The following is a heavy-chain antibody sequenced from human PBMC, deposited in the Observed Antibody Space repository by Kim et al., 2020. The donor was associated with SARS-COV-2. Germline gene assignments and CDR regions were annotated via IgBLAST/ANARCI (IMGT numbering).Heavy chain of an antibody. CDR3: AREKRITMVRGVIGDAFDI. CDR2: INSDGSST. V-gene: IGHV3-74*01. D-gene: IGHD3-10*01. CDR1: GFTFSSYW. J-gene: IGHJ3*02. Sequence: GGSLRLSCAASGFTFSSYWMHWVRQAPGKGLVWVSRINSDGSSTSYADSVKGRFTISRDNAKNTLYLQMNSLRAEDTAVYYCAREKRITMVRGVIGDAFDIWGQGTMVIVSS.